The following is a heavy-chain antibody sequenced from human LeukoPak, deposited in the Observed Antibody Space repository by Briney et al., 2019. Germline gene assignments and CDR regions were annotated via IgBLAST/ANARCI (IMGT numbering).Heavy chain of an antibody. D-gene: IGHD3-10*01. CDR3: ARGGPGGITMVRGVSVPYYYYYYYMDV. CDR2: IIPIFGTA. J-gene: IGHJ6*03. V-gene: IGHV1-69*13. Sequence: SVKVSCKASGGTFSSYAISWVRQAPGQGLEWMGGIIPIFGTANYAQKFQGRVTITADESTSTAYMELSSLRSEDTAVYYCARGGPGGITMVRGVSVPYYYYYYYMDVWGKGTTVTISS. CDR1: GGTFSSYA.